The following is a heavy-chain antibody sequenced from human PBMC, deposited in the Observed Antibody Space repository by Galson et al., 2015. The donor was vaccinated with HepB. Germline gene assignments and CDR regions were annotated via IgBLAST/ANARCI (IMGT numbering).Heavy chain of an antibody. V-gene: IGHV3-7*01. CDR2: INQDGSEK. J-gene: IGHJ4*02. CDR1: GFNFSTDW. CDR3: SRSLDY. Sequence: SLRLSCAASGFNFSTDWMDWVRQAPVKGLEWVANINQDGSEKYFVDSVKGRFTISRDNAKNSLYLQMNSLRAEDTAVYYCSRSLDYWGQGTLVTVSS.